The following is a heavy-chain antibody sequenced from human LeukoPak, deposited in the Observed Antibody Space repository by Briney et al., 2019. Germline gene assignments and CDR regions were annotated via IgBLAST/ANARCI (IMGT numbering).Heavy chain of an antibody. CDR3: ARHSPYYDSSGYYYERGDPVY. D-gene: IGHD3-22*01. CDR2: IYSDNT. J-gene: IGHJ4*02. V-gene: IGHV3-66*04. CDR1: GFTVSTNS. Sequence: PGGSLRLSCTVSGFTVSTNSMSWVRQAPGKGLEWVSFIYSDNTHYSDSVRGRFTISRDNSKNTLYLQMNSLRAEDTAVYYCARHSPYYDSSGYYYERGDPVYWGQGTLVTVSS.